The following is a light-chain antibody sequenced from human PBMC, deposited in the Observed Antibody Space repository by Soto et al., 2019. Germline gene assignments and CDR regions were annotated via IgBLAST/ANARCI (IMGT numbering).Light chain of an antibody. CDR2: GAS. J-gene: IGKJ1*01. Sequence: EIVMTQSPATLSVSPGERATLSCRASHSVSSNLAWYQQKPGQAPRLLIYGASTRATGIPARFSGSGSGTEFTLTISSLQSEDFAIYYCQQYNNWPPWTFGQGTKVAIK. CDR1: HSVSSN. V-gene: IGKV3-15*01. CDR3: QQYNNWPPWT.